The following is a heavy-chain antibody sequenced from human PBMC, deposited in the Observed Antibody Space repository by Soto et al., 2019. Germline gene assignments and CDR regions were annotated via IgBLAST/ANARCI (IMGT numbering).Heavy chain of an antibody. CDR1: GFTFSSYA. D-gene: IGHD3-22*01. CDR2: ISGSGGST. Sequence: GGSLRLSCAASGFTFSSYAMSWVRQAPGKGLEWVSAISGSGGSTYYADSVKGRFTISRDNSKNTLYLQMNSLRAEDTAVYYCAKDLGSGYYPDYYFDYWGQGTLVTVSS. CDR3: AKDLGSGYYPDYYFDY. J-gene: IGHJ4*02. V-gene: IGHV3-23*01.